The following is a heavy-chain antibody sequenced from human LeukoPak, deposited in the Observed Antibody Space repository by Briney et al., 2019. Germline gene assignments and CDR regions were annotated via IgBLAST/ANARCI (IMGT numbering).Heavy chain of an antibody. CDR1: GFTVSSNY. CDR2: IYSGGST. D-gene: IGHD3-3*01. CDR3: GSTMSITIFGVVTNAHYGMDV. V-gene: IGHV3-53*01. J-gene: IGHJ6*02. Sequence: GGSLRLSCAASGFTVSSNYMSWVRQAPGKGLEWVSVIYSGGSTYYADSVKGRFTISRDNSKNTLYLQMNSLRAEDTAVYYCGSTMSITIFGVVTNAHYGMDVWGQGTTVTVSS.